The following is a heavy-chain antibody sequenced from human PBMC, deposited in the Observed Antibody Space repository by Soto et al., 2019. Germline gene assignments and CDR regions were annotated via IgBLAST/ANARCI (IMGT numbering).Heavy chain of an antibody. CDR1: GNTFTSYS. D-gene: IGHD3-22*01. V-gene: IGHV1-3*01. CDR3: ATAPGPYYYDSSGYYSLDY. J-gene: IGHJ4*02. Sequence: ASVKVSCKASGNTFTSYSVYWVRQAPGQGLEWMGWINAGNGNTIYAQKFQGRVTMTEDTSTDTAYMELSSLRSEDTAVYYCATAPGPYYYDSSGYYSLDYWGQGTLVTVSS. CDR2: INAGNGNT.